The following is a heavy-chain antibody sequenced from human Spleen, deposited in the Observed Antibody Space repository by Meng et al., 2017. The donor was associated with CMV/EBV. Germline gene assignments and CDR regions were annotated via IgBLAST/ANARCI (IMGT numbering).Heavy chain of an antibody. D-gene: IGHD1-1*01. CDR3: ARGTTLAFDD. CDR1: GLIVSTNY. J-gene: IGHJ4*02. CDR2: FYSDDRR. Sequence: GESLKISCAASGLIVSTNYMNWVRQAPGKGLEWVSVFYSDDRRYYADSVKGRFTISRDNSKNTLYLHMNTLRAEDTAVYFCARGTTLAFDDWGQGTLVTVSS. V-gene: IGHV3-53*01.